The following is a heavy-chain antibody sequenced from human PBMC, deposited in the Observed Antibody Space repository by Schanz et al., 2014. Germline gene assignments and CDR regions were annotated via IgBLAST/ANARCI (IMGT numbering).Heavy chain of an antibody. Sequence: EVQLVESGGGLVQPGGSLRLSCAASGFTFSDSWMHWVRQAPGKGLEWVSYISSDNNYAYYADSMRGRFTISRDNAKNSLYLQMNSLRAEDTAVYYCARDGAGRAPDAFDIWGQGTMVTVSS. CDR2: ISSDNNYA. V-gene: IGHV3-21*05. J-gene: IGHJ3*02. D-gene: IGHD1-26*01. CDR3: ARDGAGRAPDAFDI. CDR1: GFTFSDSW.